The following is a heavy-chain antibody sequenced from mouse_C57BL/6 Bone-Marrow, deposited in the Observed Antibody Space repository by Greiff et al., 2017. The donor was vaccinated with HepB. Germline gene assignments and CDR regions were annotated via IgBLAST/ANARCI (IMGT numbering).Heavy chain of an antibody. V-gene: IGHV1-15*01. J-gene: IGHJ2*01. Sequence: QVQLQQSGAELVRPGASVTLSCKASGYTFTDYEMHWVKQTPVHGLEWIGTIDPETGGTAYNQKFTGKAILAADKSSITAYMELRSLTSEDSAVYYCTRRYGSSPYYFDYWGQGTTLTVSS. CDR3: TRRYGSSPYYFDY. D-gene: IGHD1-1*01. CDR1: GYTFTDYE. CDR2: IDPETGGT.